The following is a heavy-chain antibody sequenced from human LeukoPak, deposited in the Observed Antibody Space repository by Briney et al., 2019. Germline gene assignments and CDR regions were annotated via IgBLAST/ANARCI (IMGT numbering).Heavy chain of an antibody. CDR1: GASISSYY. J-gene: IGHJ4*02. CDR2: IYYSGST. D-gene: IGHD2-2*01. CDR3: ARRYCSSTSCYFHFDY. Sequence: ASGTLSLTCTVSGASISSYYWSWIRQPPGKGLEWIGYIYYSGSTNYNPSLKSRVTISVDTSKNQFSLKLSSVTAADTAVYYCARRYCSSTSCYFHFDYWGQGTLVTVSS. V-gene: IGHV4-59*01.